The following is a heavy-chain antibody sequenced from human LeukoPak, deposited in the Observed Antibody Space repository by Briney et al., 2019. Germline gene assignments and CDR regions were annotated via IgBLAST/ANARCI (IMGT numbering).Heavy chain of an antibody. D-gene: IGHD3-22*01. CDR1: GHTFISYG. Sequence: ASVKVSCKASGHTFISYGVSWVRQAPGQGLEWMGWISGYNGNTNYAQKFQGRLSMTTGTPTSTAYMELRSLRSDDAAVYYCARDGYYYASSGYFPDFDYWGQGTLVTVSS. J-gene: IGHJ4*02. CDR3: ARDGYYYASSGYFPDFDY. CDR2: ISGYNGNT. V-gene: IGHV1-18*01.